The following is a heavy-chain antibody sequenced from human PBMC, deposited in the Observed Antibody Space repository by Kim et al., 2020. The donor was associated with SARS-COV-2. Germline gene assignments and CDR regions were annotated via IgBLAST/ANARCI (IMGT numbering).Heavy chain of an antibody. Sequence: GGSLRLSCAASGFTFSNYAVSWVRQAPGKGLEWLSAIDAGGVSTHYADSVRGRFTISRDDSKNTVYLQMNSLRAEDTAVYYCVRCSPNSCLVYYFYHWGQGTGLTLST. D-gene: IGHD2-2*01. CDR2: IDAGGVST. CDR1: GFTFSNYA. V-gene: IGHV3-23*01. CDR3: VRCSPNSCLVYYFYH. J-gene: IGHJ4*02.